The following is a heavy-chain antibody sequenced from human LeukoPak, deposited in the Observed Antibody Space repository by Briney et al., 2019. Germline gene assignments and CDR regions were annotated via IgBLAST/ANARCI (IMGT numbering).Heavy chain of an antibody. J-gene: IGHJ4*02. V-gene: IGHV3-23*01. Sequence: SGGSLRLSCVASGFTFSSYAMSWVRQAPGKGLEWVSTITGSGGNTFYADPVKGRFAVSRDNSKNTLYLQMNSLRAADTAVYYCAKTGQFDYWGQGTLVTVSS. CDR2: ITGSGGNT. CDR3: AKTGQFDY. CDR1: GFTFSSYA. D-gene: IGHD7-27*01.